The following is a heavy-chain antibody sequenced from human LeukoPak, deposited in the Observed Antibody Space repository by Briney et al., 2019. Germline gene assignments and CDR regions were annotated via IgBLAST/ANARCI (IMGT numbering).Heavy chain of an antibody. CDR3: AKTRYYDRSGYYNEKPFDM. CDR1: GFTFSSYW. D-gene: IGHD3-22*01. Sequence: GGSLRLSCAASGFTFSSYWMHWVRQAPGKGLEWVSRINSDGTITNYADSVRGRFTISRDNARNTLYLQMNTLRVEDTAVYYCAKTRYYDRSGYYNEKPFDMWGQGTMVTVSS. CDR2: INSDGTIT. V-gene: IGHV3-74*01. J-gene: IGHJ3*02.